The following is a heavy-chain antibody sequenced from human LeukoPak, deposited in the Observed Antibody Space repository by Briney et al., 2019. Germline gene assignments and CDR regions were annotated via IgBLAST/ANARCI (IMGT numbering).Heavy chain of an antibody. D-gene: IGHD5-12*01. J-gene: IGHJ2*01. CDR3: ASGIRDGYNYGYFDL. V-gene: IGHV4-59*08. Sequence: PSETLSLTCTVSGGSISSYYWSWIRQPPGNGLEWIGYIYYSGSTNYNPSLKSRVTISVDTSKNQFSLKLSSVTAADTAVYYCASGIRDGYNYGYFDLWGRGTLVTVSS. CDR1: GGSISSYY. CDR2: IYYSGST.